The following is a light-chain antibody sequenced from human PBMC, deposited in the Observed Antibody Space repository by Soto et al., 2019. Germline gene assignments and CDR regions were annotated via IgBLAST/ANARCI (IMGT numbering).Light chain of an antibody. CDR1: IGDIGSYNY. Sequence: QSALTQPASVSGSPGQSITISCAGGIGDIGSYNYVSWYQQHPGKAPKLLIYDVSYRPSGISDRFSGSKSDNTASLTISGLQPEDEADYYCSSYGASSTLFGGGTQLTVL. V-gene: IGLV2-14*03. J-gene: IGLJ3*02. CDR3: SSYGASSTL. CDR2: DVS.